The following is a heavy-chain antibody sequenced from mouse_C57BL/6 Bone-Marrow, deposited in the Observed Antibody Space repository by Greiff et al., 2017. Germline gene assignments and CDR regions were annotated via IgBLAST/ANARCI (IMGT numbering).Heavy chain of an antibody. CDR1: GYTFTSYW. V-gene: IGHV1-5*01. D-gene: IGHD2-3*01. Sequence: EVQLQQSGTVLARPGASVKMSCKTSGYTFTSYWMHWVKQRPGQGLEWIGAIYPGNSDTSYNQKFKGKAKLTAVTSASTAYMELSSLTNEDSAVYYCTRRVGDGYLWYFDVWGTGTTVTVSS. CDR2: IYPGNSDT. J-gene: IGHJ1*03. CDR3: TRRVGDGYLWYFDV.